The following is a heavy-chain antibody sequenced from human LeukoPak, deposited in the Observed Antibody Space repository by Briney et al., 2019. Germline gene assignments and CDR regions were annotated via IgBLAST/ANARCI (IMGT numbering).Heavy chain of an antibody. CDR2: ISGSGGTT. CDR3: TRVGYIDDGIDY. J-gene: IGHJ4*02. V-gene: IGHV3-23*01. D-gene: IGHD5-24*01. CDR1: GFTFSSYG. Sequence: GGSLRLSCAASGFTFSSYGMSWVRQAPGKGLEWVSSISGSGGTTYYAASVKGRFTISRDNAKNSLYLQMNSLRAEVTAIYYCTRVGYIDDGIDYWGQGTLVTVSS.